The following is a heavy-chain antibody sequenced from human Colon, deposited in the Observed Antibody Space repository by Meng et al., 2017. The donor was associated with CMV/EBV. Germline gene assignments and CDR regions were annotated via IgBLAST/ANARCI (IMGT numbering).Heavy chain of an antibody. CDR3: ARDNGGYSGRWTEPYYYGMDV. CDR2: ISSSSGYI. CDR1: GFTFSSYM. D-gene: IGHD6-13*01. J-gene: IGHJ6*02. Sequence: GESLKISCAASGFTFSSYMMNWVRQAPGKGLEWVSAISSSSGYIYYADSVKGRFTISRDNAKDSLYLQMNSLRVEGTAVYYCARDNGGYSGRWTEPYYYGMDVWGQETTVTVSS. V-gene: IGHV3-21*01.